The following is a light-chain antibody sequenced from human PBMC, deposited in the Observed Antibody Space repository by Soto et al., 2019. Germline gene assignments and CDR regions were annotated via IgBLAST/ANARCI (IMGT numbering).Light chain of an antibody. Sequence: EIVLTQPPGTLSLSPGERGTLSCRASQNLGTLYLAWFQQKSGQAPRLLIYSASRRATGIPDRFTGSGSGTDFTLTINRVEPEDFAVYFCQQYAGSPRTFGQGTKVAIK. CDR3: QQYAGSPRT. J-gene: IGKJ1*01. CDR1: QNLGTLY. V-gene: IGKV3-20*01. CDR2: SAS.